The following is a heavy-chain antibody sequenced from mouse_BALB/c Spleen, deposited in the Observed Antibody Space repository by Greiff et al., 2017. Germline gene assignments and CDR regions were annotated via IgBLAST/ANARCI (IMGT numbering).Heavy chain of an antibody. Sequence: EVQLQQSGAELVKPGASVKLSCTASGFNIKDTYMHWVKQRPEQGLEWIGRIDPANGNTKYDPKFQGKATITADTSSNTAYLQLSSLTSEDTAVYYCAITTVVGDYAMDYWGQGTSVTVSS. J-gene: IGHJ4*01. D-gene: IGHD1-1*01. CDR1: GFNIKDTY. CDR2: IDPANGNT. V-gene: IGHV14-3*02. CDR3: AITTVVGDYAMDY.